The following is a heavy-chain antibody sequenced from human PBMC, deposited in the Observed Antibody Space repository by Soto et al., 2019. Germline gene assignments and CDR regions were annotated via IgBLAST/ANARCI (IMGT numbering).Heavy chain of an antibody. CDR1: GYTFTAYG. CDR2: ISAYYGTT. V-gene: IGHV1-18*01. Sequence: QIQLMQSGAEVTKPGASVKVSCKTSGYTFTAYGIDWVRQAPGEGPEWMGWISAYYGTTNYAQKFQGRVTVTTDTPTRTANMELRSLTSDDTAVDYCAILGAPDSSGCADYWGQGTLVTVSS. CDR3: AILGAPDSSGCADY. J-gene: IGHJ4*02. D-gene: IGHD3-22*01.